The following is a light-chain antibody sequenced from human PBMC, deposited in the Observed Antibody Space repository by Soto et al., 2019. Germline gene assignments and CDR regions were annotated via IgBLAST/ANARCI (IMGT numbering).Light chain of an antibody. CDR3: SPYTSSQYV. CDR2: EVI. J-gene: IGLJ1*01. CDR1: SSDVGGYNY. V-gene: IGLV2-14*01. Sequence: QSALTQPASVSGSPGQSTTISCTGTSSDVGGYNYVSWYQQHPGKSPKLMIYEVINRPSGVCNRFSGSKSCNNASLSISWLQADDETDYYSSPYTSSQYVFGTGA.